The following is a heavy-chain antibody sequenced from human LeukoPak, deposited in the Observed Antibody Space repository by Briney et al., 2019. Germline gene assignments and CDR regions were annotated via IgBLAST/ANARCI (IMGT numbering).Heavy chain of an antibody. Sequence: PGGSLRLSCAASGFTFSDYYMSWIRQAPGKGLEWVSYISSSGSTIYCADSVKGRFTISRDNAKNSLYLQMNSLRAEDTAVYYCARGKGYCSSTSCPYYYYMDVWGKGTTVTVSS. V-gene: IGHV3-11*04. CDR2: ISSSGSTI. CDR1: GFTFSDYY. D-gene: IGHD2-2*01. CDR3: ARGKGYCSSTSCPYYYYMDV. J-gene: IGHJ6*03.